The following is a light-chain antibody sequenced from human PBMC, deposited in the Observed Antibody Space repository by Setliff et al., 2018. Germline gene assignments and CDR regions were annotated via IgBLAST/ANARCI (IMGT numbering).Light chain of an antibody. Sequence: QSVLTQPPSASGSPGQSVTISCTGTSSNIGSNTVNWYQQFPGTAPKLLIQTNNQLHSGVPDRFSGSKSGASASLAISGLQSGDEADYYCAVWDDNLNGPVFGGGTQLTVL. V-gene: IGLV1-44*01. CDR2: TNN. J-gene: IGLJ2*01. CDR1: SSNIGSNT. CDR3: AVWDDNLNGPV.